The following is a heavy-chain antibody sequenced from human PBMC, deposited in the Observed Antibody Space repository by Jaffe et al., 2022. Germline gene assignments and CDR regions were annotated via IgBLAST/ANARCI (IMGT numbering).Heavy chain of an antibody. CDR3: ARDRSESNRRGYYMDV. D-gene: IGHD3-10*01. V-gene: IGHV3-53*04. J-gene: IGHJ6*03. Sequence: EVQLVESGGGLVQPGGSLRLSCAASGFTVSSNYMSWVRQAPGKGLEWVSVIYSGGSTYYADSVKGRFTISRHNSKNTLYLQMNSLRAEDTAVYYCARDRSESNRRGYYMDVWGKGTTVTVSS. CDR2: IYSGGST. CDR1: GFTVSSNY.